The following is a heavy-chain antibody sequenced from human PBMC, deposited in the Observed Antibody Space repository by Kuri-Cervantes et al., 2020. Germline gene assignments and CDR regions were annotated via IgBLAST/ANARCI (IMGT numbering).Heavy chain of an antibody. CDR3: ARAEKYYNFWSGYYSPPDY. V-gene: IGHV5-51*01. Sequence: KVSCKGSGYSFTSYWIGWVRQMPGKGLEWMGIIDPGDSDTRYSPSFQGQVTISADKSISTAYLQWSSLKASDTAIYYCARAEKYYNFWSGYYSPPDYWGQGTLVTVSS. D-gene: IGHD3-3*01. CDR2: IDPGDSDT. J-gene: IGHJ4*02. CDR1: GYSFTSYW.